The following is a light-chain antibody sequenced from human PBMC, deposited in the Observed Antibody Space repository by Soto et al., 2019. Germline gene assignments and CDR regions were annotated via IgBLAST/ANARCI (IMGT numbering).Light chain of an antibody. Sequence: DIQMTQNPSSLSASVGDRVTISCRASQSISTYLHWYQQHPGKAPKLLIYTASNLESGVSSRFSGSGSGTDFTLTISSLQPEDFATYYCQQSYGTPPVTFGGGTKVDIK. J-gene: IGKJ4*01. V-gene: IGKV1-39*01. CDR3: QQSYGTPPVT. CDR2: TAS. CDR1: QSISTY.